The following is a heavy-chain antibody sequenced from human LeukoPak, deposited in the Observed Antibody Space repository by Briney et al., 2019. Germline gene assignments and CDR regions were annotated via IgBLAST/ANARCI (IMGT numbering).Heavy chain of an antibody. J-gene: IGHJ3*02. Sequence: ASVKVSCKASGYSFVLYGISWVRQAPGEGPEWMGWISGSTGDTNYAQKFQGRVTMTRDTSASTVYMELSSLRSEDTAIYYCARIRDGYNDAYDIWGQGTVVTVPS. CDR3: ARIRDGYNDAYDI. V-gene: IGHV1-18*01. D-gene: IGHD5-24*01. CDR1: GYSFVLYG. CDR2: ISGSTGDT.